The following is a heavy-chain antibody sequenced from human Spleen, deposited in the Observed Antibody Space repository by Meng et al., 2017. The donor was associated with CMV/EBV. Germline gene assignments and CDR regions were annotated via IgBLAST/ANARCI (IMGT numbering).Heavy chain of an antibody. V-gene: IGHV3-7*01. D-gene: IGHD2-2*01. Sequence: GESLKISCSVSGITFRDAWMSWVRQAPGKGLEWVANIKQDGSEKYYVDSVKGRFTISRDNAKNSLYLQMNSLRAEDTAVYYCARSRWDIVVVPAAYDYWGQGTLVTVSS. CDR1: GITFRDAW. CDR3: ARSRWDIVVVPAAYDY. J-gene: IGHJ4*02. CDR2: IKQDGSEK.